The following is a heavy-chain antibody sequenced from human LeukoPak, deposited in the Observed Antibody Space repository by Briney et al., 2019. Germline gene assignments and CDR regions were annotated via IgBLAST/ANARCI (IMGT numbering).Heavy chain of an antibody. CDR1: GVSITLYY. J-gene: IGHJ4*02. V-gene: IGHV4-59*01. CDR2: ISNSGS. D-gene: IGHD3-9*01. Sequence: SETLSLTCTVAGVSITLYYWTWIRQSPKKGLQCIGDISNSGSNYNPSLSSRLTISTDTSKNHFSLRLTSVSAADTVVFFREKTAYDILSDYSLYSPRGGFDHWGQGILVTVSS. CDR3: EKTAYDILSDYSLYSPRGGFDH.